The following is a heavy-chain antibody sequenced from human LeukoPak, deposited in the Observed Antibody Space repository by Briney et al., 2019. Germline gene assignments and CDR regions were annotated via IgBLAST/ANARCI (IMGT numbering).Heavy chain of an antibody. Sequence: SETLSLTCTVSGGSISSYYWSWIRQPPGKGLEWIGYIYYGGSTNYNPSLKSRVTISVDTSKNQFSLKLSSVTAADTAVYYCARDSGSYSGNDAFDIWGQGTMVTVSS. D-gene: IGHD1-26*01. CDR2: IYYGGST. V-gene: IGHV4-59*01. CDR3: ARDSGSYSGNDAFDI. J-gene: IGHJ3*02. CDR1: GGSISSYY.